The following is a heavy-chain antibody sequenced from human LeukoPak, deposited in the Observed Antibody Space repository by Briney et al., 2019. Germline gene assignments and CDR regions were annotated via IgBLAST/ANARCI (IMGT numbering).Heavy chain of an antibody. J-gene: IGHJ4*02. CDR1: GGSFSGYY. V-gene: IGHV4-34*01. CDR3: AGVSGYGYYFDY. CDR2: INHSGST. D-gene: IGHD5-12*01. Sequence: SETLSLTCAVYGGSFSGYYWSWIRQPPGRGLGWIGEINHSGSTNYNPSLKSRVTISVDTSKNQFSLKLSSVTAADTAVYYCAGVSGYGYYFDYWGQGTLVTVSS.